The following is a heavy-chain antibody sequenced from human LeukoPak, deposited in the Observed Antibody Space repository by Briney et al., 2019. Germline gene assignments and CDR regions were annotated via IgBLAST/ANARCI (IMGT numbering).Heavy chain of an antibody. CDR2: INCSGGTT. Sequence: AAAKVSCKASGYSFSNYYMHWVRQAPGQGLEWLGIINCSGGTTNYAQKLPGRVTLTRDTSTSTVYMELSSLRSADTAVYYCARGIEVGGSFDYWGQGTLVIVSS. CDR1: GYSFSNYY. CDR3: ARGIEVGGSFDY. V-gene: IGHV1-46*01. D-gene: IGHD3-10*01. J-gene: IGHJ4*02.